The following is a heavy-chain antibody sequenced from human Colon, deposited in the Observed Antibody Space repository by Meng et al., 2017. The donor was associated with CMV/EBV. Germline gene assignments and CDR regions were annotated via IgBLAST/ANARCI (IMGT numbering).Heavy chain of an antibody. J-gene: IGHJ4*02. V-gene: IGHV3-21*06. CDR3: ARDTISGVVAFDY. D-gene: IGHD3-3*01. CDR2: IVSSGTYI. CDR1: GFTFNNYG. Sequence: GESLRLSCAASGFTFNNYGMNWVRQASGKGLEWVSSIVSSGTYIFYADSVKGRFTISRDNAKNLVYLQMNNLRAEDTGVYYCARDTISGVVAFDYWGQGTLVTVSS.